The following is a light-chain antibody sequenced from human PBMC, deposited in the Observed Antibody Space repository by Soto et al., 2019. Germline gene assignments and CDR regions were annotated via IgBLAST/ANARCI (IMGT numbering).Light chain of an antibody. Sequence: EIVRTQSPATLSVSPGERATLSCRASQSVASNLAWYQQKPGQAPRLLIYGASTRATGIPARFSGSGSGTEFTLTISSLQSVDFAVYSCQQYNNWPWTFGQGTKVDIK. V-gene: IGKV3-15*01. CDR3: QQYNNWPWT. CDR1: QSVASN. CDR2: GAS. J-gene: IGKJ1*01.